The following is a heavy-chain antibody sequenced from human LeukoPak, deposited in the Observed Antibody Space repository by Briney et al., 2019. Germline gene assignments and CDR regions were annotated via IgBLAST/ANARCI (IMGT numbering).Heavy chain of an antibody. J-gene: IGHJ3*02. D-gene: IGHD3-9*01. CDR2: IIPIFGTA. V-gene: IGHV1-69*05. Sequence: SVKVSCKAPGGTFSSYAISWVRQAPGQGLEWMGGIIPIFGTANYAQKLQGRVTITTDESTSTAYMELSSLRSEDTAVYYCARQLRYFDWPSSDAFDIWGQGAMVTVSS. CDR3: ARQLRYFDWPSSDAFDI. CDR1: GGTFSSYA.